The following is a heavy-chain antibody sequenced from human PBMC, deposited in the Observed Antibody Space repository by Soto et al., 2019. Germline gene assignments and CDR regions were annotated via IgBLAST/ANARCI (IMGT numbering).Heavy chain of an antibody. CDR3: AGGSVMLTYPFDN. CDR2: IIPVFGTA. D-gene: IGHD3-16*01. Sequence: QVQLVQSGAEVKKPGSSVKVSCKASGGTFNIYPISWVRQAPGQGLAWMGGIIPVFGTADYAQSFRGRVTITADESTSTAYMELSSLRSEDTAVYFCAGGSVMLTYPFDNWGQGTLVTVSS. CDR1: GGTFNIYP. J-gene: IGHJ4*02. V-gene: IGHV1-69*12.